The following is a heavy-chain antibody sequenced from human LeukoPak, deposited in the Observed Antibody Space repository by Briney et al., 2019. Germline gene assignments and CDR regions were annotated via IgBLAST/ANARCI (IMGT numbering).Heavy chain of an antibody. D-gene: IGHD6-13*01. CDR2: INPNSGGT. J-gene: IGHJ3*02. CDR3: ARDEFSSWYHPKKDAFDI. V-gene: IGHV1-2*02. Sequence: ASVKVSCKASGYTFTGYYMHWVRQAPGQGLEWMGWINPNSGGTNYAQKFQGRVTMTRDTSISTAYMELSRLSSDDTAVYYCARDEFSSWYHPKKDAFDIWGQGTMVTVSS. CDR1: GYTFTGYY.